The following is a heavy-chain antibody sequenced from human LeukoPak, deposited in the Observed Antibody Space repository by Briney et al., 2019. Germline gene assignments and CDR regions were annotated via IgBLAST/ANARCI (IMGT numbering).Heavy chain of an antibody. CDR2: IYYSGST. CDR1: GSSISSYY. Sequence: PSETLSLTCTVSGSSISSYYWSWIRQPPGKGLEWIGYIYYSGSTNYNPSLKSRVTISVDTSKNQFSLKLSSVTAADTAVYYCASGGSSWKMFDYWGQGTLVTVSS. D-gene: IGHD6-13*01. V-gene: IGHV4-59*01. CDR3: ASGGSSWKMFDY. J-gene: IGHJ4*02.